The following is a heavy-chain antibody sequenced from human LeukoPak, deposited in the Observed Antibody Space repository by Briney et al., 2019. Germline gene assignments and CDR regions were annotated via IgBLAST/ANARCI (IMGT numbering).Heavy chain of an antibody. D-gene: IGHD6-6*01. Sequence: GGSLRLSCAAAGFTFNNYAMSWVRQAPGKGLKWVSGISSGGSTYYADSVKGRFTISRDNSKNTLFLQMNSLRAEDTAVYYCAKDTYSSSPYYSDYWGQGTLVTVSS. CDR2: ISSGGST. J-gene: IGHJ4*02. CDR1: GFTFNNYA. CDR3: AKDTYSSSPYYSDY. V-gene: IGHV3-23*01.